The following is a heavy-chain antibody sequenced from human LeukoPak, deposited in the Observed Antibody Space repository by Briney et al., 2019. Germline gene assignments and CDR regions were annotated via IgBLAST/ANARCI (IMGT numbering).Heavy chain of an antibody. Sequence: PSETLSLTCTVSGGSISSYYWSWIRQPPGKGLEWIGYIYYSGSTNYNPSLKSRVTISVDTSKNQFSLKLSSVTAADTAVYYCAIPGYNSYFDYWGQGTLVTVSS. D-gene: IGHD5-24*01. CDR3: AIPGYNSYFDY. V-gene: IGHV4-59*01. J-gene: IGHJ4*02. CDR2: IYYSGST. CDR1: GGSISSYY.